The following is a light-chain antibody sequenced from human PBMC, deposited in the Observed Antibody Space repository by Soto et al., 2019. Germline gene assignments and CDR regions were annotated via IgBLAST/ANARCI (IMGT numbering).Light chain of an antibody. CDR2: DVS. V-gene: IGLV2-14*03. J-gene: IGLJ1*01. CDR3: SSFTSSSTRV. CDR1: SSDVGAYNF. Sequence: QSALTQPASVSGSPVQSITISCTGTSSDVGAYNFVSWYQQHPGKAPKLIIYDVSNRPSGVSNRFSGSKSGNTASLTISGLQAEDEADYCCSSFTSSSTRVFGTGTKVTVL.